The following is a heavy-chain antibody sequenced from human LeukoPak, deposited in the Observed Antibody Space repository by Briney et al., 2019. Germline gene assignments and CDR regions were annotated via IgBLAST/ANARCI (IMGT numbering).Heavy chain of an antibody. CDR3: AREYRGFTPGWFDD. CDR1: GVSITTYY. Sequence: ETLSLTCSVSGVSITTYYWSWLRQPPGKGREGSGYVYGSGSNTYNPPLRRRVTISLDTSTSNFSLKLSSVNAADTAVYFCAREYRGFTPGWFDDWGQGTLVTVSS. V-gene: IGHV4-59*01. J-gene: IGHJ4*02. D-gene: IGHD6-19*01. CDR2: VYGSGSN.